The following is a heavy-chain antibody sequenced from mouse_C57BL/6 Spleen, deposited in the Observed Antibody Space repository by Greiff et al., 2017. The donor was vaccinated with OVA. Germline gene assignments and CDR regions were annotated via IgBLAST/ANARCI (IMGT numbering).Heavy chain of an antibody. Sequence: QVQLQQPGAELVKPGASVKLSCKASGYTFTSYWMHWVKQRPGQGLEWIGMIHPNSGSTNYNEKFKSKATLTVDESSSTAYMQLSSLTSEDSAVYYCARDYYGSSSAWFAYWGQGTLVTVSA. V-gene: IGHV1-64*01. D-gene: IGHD1-1*01. CDR3: ARDYYGSSSAWFAY. CDR2: IHPNSGST. CDR1: GYTFTSYW. J-gene: IGHJ3*01.